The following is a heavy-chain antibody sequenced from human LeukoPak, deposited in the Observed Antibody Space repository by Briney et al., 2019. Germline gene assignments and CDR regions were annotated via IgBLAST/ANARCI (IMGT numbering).Heavy chain of an antibody. V-gene: IGHV3-21*01. CDR1: GFTFSSYS. D-gene: IGHD3-16*01. CDR3: ARGGSYGPIGFDY. Sequence: GGSLRLSCAASGFTFSSYSMNWVRQAPGKGLEWVSSISSSSSYIYYADSVKGRFTISRDNAKNSLYLQMNSLRAEDTVVYYCARGGSYGPIGFDYWGQGTLVTVSS. CDR2: ISSSSSYI. J-gene: IGHJ4*02.